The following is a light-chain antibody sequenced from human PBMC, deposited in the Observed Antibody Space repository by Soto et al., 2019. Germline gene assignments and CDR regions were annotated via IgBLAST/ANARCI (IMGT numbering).Light chain of an antibody. V-gene: IGLV2-14*01. J-gene: IGLJ2*01. CDR2: EVS. CDR3: SSYTSSRTAV. Sequence: QSALTQPASVSGSPGQSITISCTGSSSDVGGYKYVSWYQQYPGKAPKLMIYEVSNRPSGVSNRFSGCKSGNTASLTISGLQAEDEADYYCSSYTSSRTAVFGGGTKLTVL. CDR1: SSDVGGYKY.